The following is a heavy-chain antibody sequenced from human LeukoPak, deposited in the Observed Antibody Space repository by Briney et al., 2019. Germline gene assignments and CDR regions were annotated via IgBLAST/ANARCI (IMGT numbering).Heavy chain of an antibody. D-gene: IGHD5-24*01. V-gene: IGHV3-7*04. J-gene: IGHJ4*02. CDR2: IKQDGSKK. CDR3: TRVGYIDEGIDY. CDR1: GFRFSGYW. Sequence: GGSLRLSCEGSGFRFSGYWMTWVRQAPGKGLEWVANIKQDGSKKSYVDSVKGRFTISRDNAKNSLYLQMNSLRAEDTAIYYCTRVGYIDEGIDYWGQGTLVTVSS.